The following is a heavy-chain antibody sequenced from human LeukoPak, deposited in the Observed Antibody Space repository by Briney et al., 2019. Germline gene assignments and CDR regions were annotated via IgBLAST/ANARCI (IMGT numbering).Heavy chain of an antibody. D-gene: IGHD5-24*01. CDR1: GFTFDDYA. Sequence: PGGSLRLSCAASGFTFDDYAMHWVRQAPGKGLEWVSGISWNSGSIGYADSVKGRFTISRDNAKNSLYLQMNSLRAEDMALYYCASPEGPLEMATIDYWGQGILVTVSS. J-gene: IGHJ4*02. V-gene: IGHV3-9*03. CDR3: ASPEGPLEMATIDY. CDR2: ISWNSGSI.